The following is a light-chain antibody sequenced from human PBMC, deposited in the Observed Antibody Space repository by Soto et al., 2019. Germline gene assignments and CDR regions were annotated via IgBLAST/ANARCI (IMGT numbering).Light chain of an antibody. CDR1: NLGNKY. Sequence: SYELTQPPSVSVSPGQTASITCSGDNLGNKYSCWYQQKPGQSPVLVIYQDTQRPSGIPERFSGSKSGNTATLTISGTQAMDEADYYCQTWHSSTENVFGTGTKVNVL. CDR3: QTWHSSTENV. V-gene: IGLV3-1*01. CDR2: QDT. J-gene: IGLJ1*01.